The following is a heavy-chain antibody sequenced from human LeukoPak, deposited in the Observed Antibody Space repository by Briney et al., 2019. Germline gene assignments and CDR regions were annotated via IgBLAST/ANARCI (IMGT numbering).Heavy chain of an antibody. CDR3: AKQSPLGYCSSTSCYASDY. V-gene: IGHV3-23*01. J-gene: IGHJ4*02. Sequence: GGSLRLSCAPSGSTLSSHAMSCVRQAPGKGREWVSAISGSVGSTYYADSVKGRFTISRDNSKNTLYLQMNSLRAEDTAVYYCAKQSPLGYCSSTSCYASDYWGQGTLVTVSS. D-gene: IGHD2-2*01. CDR2: ISGSVGST. CDR1: GSTLSSHA.